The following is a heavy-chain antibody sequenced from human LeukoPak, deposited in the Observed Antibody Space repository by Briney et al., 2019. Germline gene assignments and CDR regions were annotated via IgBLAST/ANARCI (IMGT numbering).Heavy chain of an antibody. CDR3: ARGLSPVAGLY. V-gene: IGHV4-39*07. CDR2: IYYSGST. J-gene: IGHJ4*02. CDR1: GGSISSSSYY. D-gene: IGHD6-19*01. Sequence: KASETLSLTCTVSGGSISSSSYYWGWIRQPPGKGLEWIGSIYYSGSTYYNPSLKSRVTISVDTSKNQFSLKLSSVTAADTAVYYCARGLSPVAGLYWGQGTLVTVSS.